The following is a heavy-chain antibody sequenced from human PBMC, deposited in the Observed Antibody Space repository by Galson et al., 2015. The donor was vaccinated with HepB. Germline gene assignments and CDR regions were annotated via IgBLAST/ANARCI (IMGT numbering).Heavy chain of an antibody. CDR3: ARDLAASDTYVDY. Sequence: SLRLSCAASGFNFSSYAIHWVRRAPGKGLEWVAVISYDGNKKYYTDSVKGRLTISRDNSKNTLFLQMNSLRTEDTAVYYCARDLAASDTYVDYRGQGTLVTVSS. CDR1: GFNFSSYA. D-gene: IGHD6-13*01. V-gene: IGHV3-30-3*01. CDR2: ISYDGNKK. J-gene: IGHJ4*02.